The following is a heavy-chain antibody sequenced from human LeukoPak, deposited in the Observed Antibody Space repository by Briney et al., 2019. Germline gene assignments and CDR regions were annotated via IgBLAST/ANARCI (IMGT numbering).Heavy chain of an antibody. CDR1: GGTFSSYA. Sequence: GSSVKVSCKASGGTFSSYAISWVRQAPGQGLEWIGVIIPIFGTANYAQKFQGRVTITADESTSTAYMELSSLRSEDTAVYYCARQVFGVVIIRYYFDYWGQGTLVTVSS. CDR3: ARQVFGVVIIRYYFDY. CDR2: IIPIFGTA. V-gene: IGHV1-69*01. J-gene: IGHJ4*02. D-gene: IGHD3-3*01.